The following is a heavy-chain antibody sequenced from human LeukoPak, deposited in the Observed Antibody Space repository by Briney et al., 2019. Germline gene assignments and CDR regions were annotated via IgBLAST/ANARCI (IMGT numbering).Heavy chain of an antibody. Sequence: ASVKVSCKASGYTFTSYDINLVRQATGQGLEWMGWMNPNSGNTGYAQKFQGRVTMTRNTSISTAYMELSSLRSEDTAVYYCARRDSSGYYYEIFDYWGQGTLVTVSS. D-gene: IGHD3-22*01. CDR1: GYTFTSYD. J-gene: IGHJ4*02. CDR3: ARRDSSGYYYEIFDY. V-gene: IGHV1-8*01. CDR2: MNPNSGNT.